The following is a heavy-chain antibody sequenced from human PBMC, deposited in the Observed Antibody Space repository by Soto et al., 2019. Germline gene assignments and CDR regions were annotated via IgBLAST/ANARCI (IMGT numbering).Heavy chain of an antibody. CDR3: AKEGWELLRLDY. D-gene: IGHD1-26*01. J-gene: IGHJ4*02. CDR1: GFTFSSYG. V-gene: IGHV3-30*18. CDR2: ISYDGSNK. Sequence: QVQLVESGGGVVQPGRSLRLSCAASGFTFSSYGMHWVRQAPGKGLEWVAVISYDGSNKYYADSVKGRFTISRDNSKNTLYLQMNSLRAEDTALYYCAKEGWELLRLDYWGQGTLVTVSS.